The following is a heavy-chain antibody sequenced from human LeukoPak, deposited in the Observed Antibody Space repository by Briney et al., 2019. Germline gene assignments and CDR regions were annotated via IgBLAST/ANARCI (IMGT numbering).Heavy chain of an antibody. V-gene: IGHV1-3*01. D-gene: IGHD3-22*01. CDR3: ARDSGYYDSSGPGYYGMDV. CDR1: GYTFTSYA. J-gene: IGHJ6*02. Sequence: GASVKVSCKASGYTFTSYAMHWVRQAPGQRLEWMGWINAGNGNTKYSQKFQGRVTITRDTSASTAYMELSSLRSEDTAVYYCARDSGYYDSSGPGYYGMDVWGQGTTVTVSS. CDR2: INAGNGNT.